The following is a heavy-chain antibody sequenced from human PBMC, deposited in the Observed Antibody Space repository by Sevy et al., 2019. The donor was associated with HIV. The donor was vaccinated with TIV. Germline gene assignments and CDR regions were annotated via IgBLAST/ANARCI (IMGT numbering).Heavy chain of an antibody. CDR3: ARVYDSSGSFLDY. CDR1: GFTFSSYA. D-gene: IGHD3-22*01. CDR2: ISYDGSNK. J-gene: IGHJ4*02. Sequence: GGSLRLSCAASGFTFSSYAMYWVRQAPGKGLEWVAVISYDGSNKYYADSVKGRFTISRDNSKNTLYLQMNSLRVEDTAVYYCARVYDSSGSFLDYWGQGTLVTVSS. V-gene: IGHV3-30-3*01.